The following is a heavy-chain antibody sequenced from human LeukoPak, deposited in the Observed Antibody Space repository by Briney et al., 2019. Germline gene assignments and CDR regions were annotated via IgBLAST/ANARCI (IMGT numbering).Heavy chain of an antibody. D-gene: IGHD3-22*01. Sequence: PGGSLRLSCAASGFSFDDYGLTWVRQAAGTGLEWVSGINWNGGSTDYADSVKGRFTISRDNAKNSLYLQMNSLRAEDTAVYYCARDLRVVITGSFDSWGQGKLVIVSS. J-gene: IGHJ4*02. CDR1: GFSFDDYG. CDR3: ARDLRVVITGSFDS. V-gene: IGHV3-20*04. CDR2: INWNGGST.